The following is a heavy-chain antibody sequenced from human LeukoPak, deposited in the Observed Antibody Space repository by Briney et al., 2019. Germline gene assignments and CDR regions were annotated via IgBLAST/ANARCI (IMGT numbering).Heavy chain of an antibody. D-gene: IGHD3-3*01. CDR3: ARQHDFSNWFDP. CDR1: GGSISSYY. Sequence: SETLSLTCTVSGGSISSYYWSWIRQPPGKGLEWIGYIYYSGSTNYNPSLKSRVTISVDTSKNQFSQKLSSVTAADTAVYYCARQHDFSNWFDPWGQGTLVTVSS. J-gene: IGHJ5*02. V-gene: IGHV4-59*01. CDR2: IYYSGST.